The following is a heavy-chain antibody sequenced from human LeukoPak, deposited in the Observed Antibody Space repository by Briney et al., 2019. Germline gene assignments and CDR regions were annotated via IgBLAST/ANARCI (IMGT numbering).Heavy chain of an antibody. CDR2: IYNSGST. J-gene: IGHJ5*02. CDR1: GGSISSSTYY. D-gene: IGHD6-13*01. V-gene: IGHV4-39*01. Sequence: SETLSLTCSVSGGSISSSTYYWGWIRQPPGKGLEWIGNIYNSGSTYYNPSLKSRVTIPVETSKNQFSLKWSSVTATDTAVYYCARQAYSSNLGWFDPWGQGTLVTVSS. CDR3: ARQAYSSNLGWFDP.